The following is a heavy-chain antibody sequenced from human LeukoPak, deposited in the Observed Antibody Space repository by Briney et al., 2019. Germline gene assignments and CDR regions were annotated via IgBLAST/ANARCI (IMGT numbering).Heavy chain of an antibody. V-gene: IGHV3-33*01. CDR3: ARDWSYYYGSGIFDY. Sequence: GGSLRLSCAASGFTFSSYGMHWVRQARGKGLEGVAVIWYDGSNKYYADSVTGRFTTSRNNSTNTLYLQVNSLRAEDTAVYYCARDWSYYYGSGIFDYWGQGTLVTVSS. CDR2: IWYDGSNK. J-gene: IGHJ4*02. CDR1: GFTFSSYG. D-gene: IGHD3-10*01.